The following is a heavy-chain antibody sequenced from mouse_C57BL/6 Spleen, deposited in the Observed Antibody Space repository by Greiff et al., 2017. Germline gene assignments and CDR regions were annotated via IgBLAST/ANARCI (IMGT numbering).Heavy chain of an antibody. V-gene: IGHV1-82*01. CDR2: IYPGAGDT. Sequence: VQLQESGPELVKPGASVKISCKASGYAFSSSWMNWVKQRPGKGLEWIGRIYPGAGDTNYNGKFKGKATLTADKSSSTAYLQLSSLTSEDSAVYFCATYGSSYFDYWGQGTTLTVSS. D-gene: IGHD1-1*01. CDR3: ATYGSSYFDY. J-gene: IGHJ2*01. CDR1: GYAFSSSW.